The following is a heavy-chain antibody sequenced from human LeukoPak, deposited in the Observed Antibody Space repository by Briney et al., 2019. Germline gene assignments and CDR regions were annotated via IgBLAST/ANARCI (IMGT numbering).Heavy chain of an antibody. CDR3: AKLYGSTTYYYYYMDV. V-gene: IGHV3-23*01. CDR1: GFTFSSYA. D-gene: IGHD2-2*01. Sequence: GGSLRLSCAASGFTFSSYAMSCVRQAPGKGLEWVSVISASGGYTYYADSVKGRFTISRDNSKNTLYLQMNSLRAEDTALYYCAKLYGSTTYYYYYMDVWGKGTTVTVSS. J-gene: IGHJ6*03. CDR2: ISASGGYT.